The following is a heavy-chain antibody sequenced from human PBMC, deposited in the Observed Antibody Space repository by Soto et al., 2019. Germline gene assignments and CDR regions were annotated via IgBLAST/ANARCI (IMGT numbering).Heavy chain of an antibody. Sequence: EVQLVETGGGLIQPGGSLRLSCAASGFTVSSNHMSWVRQAPGKGLEWVSVLYTGGTAYHADSVKGRFTISRDNSQTTLYLQLDTLTAEDRAVYYCGRAGGTWNDGGGFDYWGQGTLVTVSS. J-gene: IGHJ4*02. D-gene: IGHD1-1*01. CDR1: GFTVSSNH. CDR3: GRAGGTWNDGGGFDY. CDR2: LYTGGTA. V-gene: IGHV3-53*02.